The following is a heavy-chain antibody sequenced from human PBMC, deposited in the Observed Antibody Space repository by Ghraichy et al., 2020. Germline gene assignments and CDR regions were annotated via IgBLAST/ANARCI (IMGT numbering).Heavy chain of an antibody. CDR2: ISGSGGNT. J-gene: IGHJ3*02. CDR1: GFTFSSYA. D-gene: IGHD3-10*01. CDR3: AKFSSGSGFPDAFDI. Sequence: GGSLRLSCAASGFTFSSYAMSWVRQAPGRGLESVSAISGSGGNTYYADSVKGRFTISRDSSKNTLYLQMNSLRAEDTAVYYCAKFSSGSGFPDAFDIWGQGTMVTVSS. V-gene: IGHV3-23*01.